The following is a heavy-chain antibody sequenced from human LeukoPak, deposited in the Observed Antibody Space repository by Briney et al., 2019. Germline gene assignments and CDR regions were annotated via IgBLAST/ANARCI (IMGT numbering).Heavy chain of an antibody. CDR1: GGSISSYY. V-gene: IGHV4-59*01. J-gene: IGHJ4*02. CDR2: IYYSGST. Sequence: SETLSLTCTVSGGSISSYYWSWLRQPPGKGLEWIGYIYYSGSTNYNLSLKSRVTISVDTSKNQFSLKLSSVTAADTAVYYCARVPWFGESGFDYWGQGTLVTVSS. CDR3: ARVPWFGESGFDY. D-gene: IGHD3-10*01.